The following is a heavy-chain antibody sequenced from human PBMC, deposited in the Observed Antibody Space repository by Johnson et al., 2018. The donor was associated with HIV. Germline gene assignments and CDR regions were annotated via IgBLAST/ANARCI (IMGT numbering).Heavy chain of an antibody. CDR3: AKSGFSGSYQGAYDI. CDR2: ISYDGSNK. CDR1: GFTVSSNY. J-gene: IGHJ3*02. Sequence: QVQLVESGGGLVQPGGSLRLSCAASGFTVSSNYMSWVRQAPGKGLEWVAVISYDGSNKYYADSVKGRFTISRDNSKNTLSLQMNSLGAEDTAVYSCAKSGFSGSYQGAYDIWGQGTMVTVSS. D-gene: IGHD1-26*01. V-gene: IGHV3-30*18.